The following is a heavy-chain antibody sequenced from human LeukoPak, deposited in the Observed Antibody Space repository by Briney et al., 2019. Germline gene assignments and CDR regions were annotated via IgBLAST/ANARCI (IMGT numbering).Heavy chain of an antibody. Sequence: PGGSLRLSCAASGFTFSSYSMNWVRQAPGKGLEWVAVISYDVGKKYYADSVKGRFTISRDNSKNTLYLQMNSLRAEDTAVYYCAKDDYYDTSGYRDWGQGTLSPSPQ. CDR1: GFTFSSYS. D-gene: IGHD3-22*01. J-gene: IGHJ4*02. V-gene: IGHV3-30*18. CDR3: AKDDYYDTSGYRD. CDR2: ISYDVGKK.